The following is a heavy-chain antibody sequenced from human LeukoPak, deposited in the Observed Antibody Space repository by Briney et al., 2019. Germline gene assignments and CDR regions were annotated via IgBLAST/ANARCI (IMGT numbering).Heavy chain of an antibody. Sequence: ASEKVSCKASGYTFTGYYMNWVRQAPGQGLEWLGRINPNTGGTNYAQNFRGRVTMTRDTSINTAYMELSRLRSDDTAVYYCARVGDGLNDAFDIWGQGTMVTVSS. D-gene: IGHD5-24*01. CDR3: ARVGDGLNDAFDI. J-gene: IGHJ3*02. V-gene: IGHV1-2*06. CDR1: GYTFTGYY. CDR2: INPNTGGT.